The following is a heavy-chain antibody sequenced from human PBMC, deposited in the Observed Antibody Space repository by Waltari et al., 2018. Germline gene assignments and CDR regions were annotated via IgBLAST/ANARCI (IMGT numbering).Heavy chain of an antibody. D-gene: IGHD2-2*01. CDR1: GYSFPSHW. CDR2: IDPSDSFR. J-gene: IGHJ4*02. V-gene: IGHV5-10-1*01. CDR3: VRHRTTYPLEIDY. Sequence: EVQLVQSGAEVKKPDESLRISGAGSGYSFPSHWISWVRPMPGKGLEWGGRIDPSDSFRNYGPAFEGHVTISVDQSLRTAYLQWDSLKASDTAIYYCVRHRTTYPLEIDYWGQGTLVTVSS.